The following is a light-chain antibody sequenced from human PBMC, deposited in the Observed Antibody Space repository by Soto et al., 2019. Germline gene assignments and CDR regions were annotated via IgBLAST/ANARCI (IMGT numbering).Light chain of an antibody. Sequence: QSALTQPASVSGSPGQSITISCTGTSSDVGSYNLVSWYQQHPGKASKLMIYEGSKRPSVVSNRFSGSKSGNTASLTISGLQAEYEADYYSCSYAGSSTSVVFGGGTKLTV. V-gene: IGLV2-23*01. CDR2: EGS. J-gene: IGLJ2*01. CDR1: SSDVGSYNL. CDR3: CSYAGSSTSVV.